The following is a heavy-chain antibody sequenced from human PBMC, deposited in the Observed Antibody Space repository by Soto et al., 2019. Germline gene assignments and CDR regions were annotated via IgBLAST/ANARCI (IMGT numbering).Heavy chain of an antibody. CDR2: ISYDGSNK. V-gene: IGHV3-30*18. J-gene: IGHJ5*02. CDR3: AKEVYSSGWPLEYNWLDP. CDR1: GFTFSFYG. D-gene: IGHD6-19*01. Sequence: LRLSCAASGFTFSFYGIHWVRQAPGKGLEWVAVISYDGSNKYYADSVKGRFTISRDNSKNTLYLQMNRLRAEDTAVYYCAKEVYSSGWPLEYNWLDPWGQGTMATVYS.